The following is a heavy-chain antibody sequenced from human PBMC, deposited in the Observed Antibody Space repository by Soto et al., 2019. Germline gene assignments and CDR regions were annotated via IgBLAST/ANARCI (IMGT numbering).Heavy chain of an antibody. CDR1: GYSFTSYW. J-gene: IGHJ5*02. V-gene: IGHV5-51*01. D-gene: IGHD6-19*01. CDR3: AKHVRSGSGQWLARNWFDP. Sequence: PGESLKISCEGSGYSFTSYWIGWVRQMPGKGLEWMGIIYPGDSDTRYSPSFQGQVTISADKSISTAYLQWSSLKASDTAMYYCAKHVRSGSGQWLARNWFDPWGQGTLVTVSS. CDR2: IYPGDSDT.